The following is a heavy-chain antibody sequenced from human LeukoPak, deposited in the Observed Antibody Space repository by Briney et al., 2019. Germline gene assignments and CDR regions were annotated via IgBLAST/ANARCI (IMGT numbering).Heavy chain of an antibody. V-gene: IGHV2-5*02. D-gene: IGHD1/OR15-1a*01. Sequence: SGPTLVNPTQTLTLTCTFSGFSLYSSGVGVGWIRQPPGKALEWLAVIYWDDDKRYNPSLRSRLTMSKDASKSQLFLEMRNMDPVDAATYYCAHRRPGHLTGWDNSYFDNWGPGTLVTVSS. CDR3: AHRRPGHLTGWDNSYFDN. CDR1: GFSLYSSGVG. CDR2: IYWDDDK. J-gene: IGHJ4*02.